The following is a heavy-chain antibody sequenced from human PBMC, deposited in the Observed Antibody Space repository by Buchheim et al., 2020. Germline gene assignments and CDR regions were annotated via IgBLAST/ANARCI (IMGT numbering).Heavy chain of an antibody. CDR2: ISGSGGST. CDR3: AKPGISIVGAPLDYYGMDV. D-gene: IGHD1-26*01. J-gene: IGHJ6*02. CDR1: GFTFSSYA. V-gene: IGHV3-23*01. Sequence: EVQLLESGGGLVQPGGSLRLSCAASGFTFSSYAMSWVRQAPGKGLEWVSAISGSGGSTYYADSVKGRFTISRDNSKNTLYLQMNSLRAEDTAVYYCAKPGISIVGAPLDYYGMDVWGQGTT.